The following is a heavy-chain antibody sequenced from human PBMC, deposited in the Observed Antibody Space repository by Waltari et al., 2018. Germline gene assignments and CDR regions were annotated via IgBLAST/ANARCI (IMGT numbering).Heavy chain of an antibody. Sequence: EVQLVGSGGGLVQPGGSLLLSCAASGFTFSSSSMTWVRQAPGKGLEWVSYISSSSSTIYYADSVKGRFTISRDNAKNSLHLQMNSLRAEDTAVYYCARASRLVGATSDWGQGTLVTVSS. CDR2: ISSSSSTI. CDR3: ARASRLVGATSD. D-gene: IGHD1-26*01. J-gene: IGHJ4*02. CDR1: GFTFSSSS. V-gene: IGHV3-48*04.